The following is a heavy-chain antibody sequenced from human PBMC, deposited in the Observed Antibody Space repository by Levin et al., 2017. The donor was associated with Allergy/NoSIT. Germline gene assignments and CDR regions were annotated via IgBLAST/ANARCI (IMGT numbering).Heavy chain of an antibody. V-gene: IGHV3-73*01. J-gene: IGHJ4*02. Sequence: GGSLRLSCAASGPTFSGSAIHWVRQASGKGLEWVGRIRSKAKGYATTYGASVRGRFTISRDDSKTYLQMNSLKTEDTAMYYCTTLGDYFDSWGQGTQVTVSS. CDR3: TTLGDYFDS. CDR1: GPTFSGSA. CDR2: IRSKAKGYAT. D-gene: IGHD1-26*01.